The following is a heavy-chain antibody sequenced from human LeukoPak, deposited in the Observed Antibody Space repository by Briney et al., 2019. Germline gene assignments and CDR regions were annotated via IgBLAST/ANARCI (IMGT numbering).Heavy chain of an antibody. CDR1: GFTFSSYG. Sequence: PWGSLRLSCAASGFTFSSYGMNWVRQAPGKGLEWVSYISSTSSTIFYADSVKGRFTISRDNAKNSLFLQMNSLRAEDTAVYYCAREDWVAAGNTDYWGQGALVTVSS. J-gene: IGHJ4*02. CDR2: ISSTSSTI. V-gene: IGHV3-48*01. D-gene: IGHD6-13*01. CDR3: AREDWVAAGNTDY.